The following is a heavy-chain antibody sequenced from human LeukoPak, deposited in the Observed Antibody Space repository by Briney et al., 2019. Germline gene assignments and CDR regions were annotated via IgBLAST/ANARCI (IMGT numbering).Heavy chain of an antibody. V-gene: IGHV4-39*07. CDR2: IYYSGST. Sequence: SETLSLTCTVSGGSISSSSYYWGWIRQPPGKGLEWIGSIYYSGSTYYNPSLKSRVTISVDTSKNQFSLKLSSVTAADTAVYYCARDQGYSHWFDPWGQGTLVTVSS. J-gene: IGHJ5*02. D-gene: IGHD3-22*01. CDR1: GGSISSSSYY. CDR3: ARDQGYSHWFDP.